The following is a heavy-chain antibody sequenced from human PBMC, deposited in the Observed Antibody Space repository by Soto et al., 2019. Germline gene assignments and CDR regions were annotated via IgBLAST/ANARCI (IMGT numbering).Heavy chain of an antibody. J-gene: IGHJ5*02. CDR2: ISSSGSYI. D-gene: IGHD3-3*01. CDR1: GFTFSSYS. Sequence: EVQLVESGGGLVKPGGSLRLSCAASGFTFSSYSMNWVRQAPGKGLEWVSCISSSGSYIYYADSVKGRFTISRDNAKNSLYLQMNSLRAEDTAVYYCARDFDTVFGEPPLPNWFDPWGQGTLVTVSS. V-gene: IGHV3-21*01. CDR3: ARDFDTVFGEPPLPNWFDP.